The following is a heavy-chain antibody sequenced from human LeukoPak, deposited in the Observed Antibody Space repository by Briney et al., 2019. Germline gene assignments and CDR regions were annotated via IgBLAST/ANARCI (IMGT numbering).Heavy chain of an antibody. V-gene: IGHV3-48*01. CDR1: GFTFSSYS. CDR2: ISSSSTI. Sequence: GGSLRLSCAASGFTFSSYSMNWVRQAPGKGLEWVSYISSSSTIYYADSVKGRFTISRDNAKNSLYLQMNSLRAEDTAVYYCARDPESSLLEIDYWGQGTLVTVSS. CDR3: ARDPESSLLEIDY. D-gene: IGHD3-16*02. J-gene: IGHJ4*02.